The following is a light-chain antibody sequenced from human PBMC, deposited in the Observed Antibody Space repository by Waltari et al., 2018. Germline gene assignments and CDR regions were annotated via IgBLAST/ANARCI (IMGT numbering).Light chain of an antibody. CDR2: EAT. Sequence: QSALSQPASVSGSPGQSLTINCTGASTDLASYNLVAWYQHHPNRAPKPIIYEATKRPSGISHRFSGAKSGATASLRISGLQADDEADYYCCSYTGSSTSYGCGGGTKVTVL. V-gene: IGLV2-23*01. J-gene: IGLJ1*01. CDR1: STDLASYNL. CDR3: CSYTGSSTSYG.